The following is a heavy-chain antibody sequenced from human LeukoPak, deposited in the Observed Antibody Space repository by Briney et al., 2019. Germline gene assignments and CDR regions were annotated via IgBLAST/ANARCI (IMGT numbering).Heavy chain of an antibody. CDR3: ARHFRIAAAGNEFDY. CDR2: IYYSGST. Sequence: SETLSLTCTVSGGSISSSSYYWGWLRQPPGTGLEWIGSIYYSGSTYYNPSLKSRVTISVDTSKNQFSLKLSSVTAADTAVYYCARHFRIAAAGNEFDYWGQGTLVTVSS. J-gene: IGHJ4*02. CDR1: GGSISSSSYY. V-gene: IGHV4-39*01. D-gene: IGHD6-13*01.